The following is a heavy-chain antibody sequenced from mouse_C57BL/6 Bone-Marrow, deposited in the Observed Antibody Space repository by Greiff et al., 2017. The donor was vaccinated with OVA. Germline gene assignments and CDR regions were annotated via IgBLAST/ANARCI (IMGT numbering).Heavy chain of an antibody. Sequence: EVMLVESGGGLVQSGRSLRLSCATSGFTFSDFYMEWVRQAPGKGLEWIAASRNKANDYTTEYSASVKGRFIVSRDTSQSILYLQMNALRAEDTAIYYCARDYDYDKAWFAYWGQGTLVTVSA. J-gene: IGHJ3*01. CDR1: GFTFSDFY. CDR2: SRNKANDYTT. V-gene: IGHV7-1*01. CDR3: ARDYDYDKAWFAY. D-gene: IGHD2-4*01.